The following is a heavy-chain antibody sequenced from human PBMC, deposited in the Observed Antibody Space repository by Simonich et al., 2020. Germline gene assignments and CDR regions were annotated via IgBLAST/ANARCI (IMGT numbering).Heavy chain of an antibody. CDR3: ARSTTGTTAFDI. J-gene: IGHJ3*02. Sequence: QVQLVQSGAEVKKPGASVKVSCKASGYTFTSYGISWVRQAPGQGLEWMGRFSANNGNTNYAQKLKGRVTMTTDTSTSTAYMELRSLRSDDTAVYYCARSTTGTTAFDIWGQGTMVTVSS. CDR2: FSANNGNT. D-gene: IGHD1-1*01. V-gene: IGHV1-18*01. CDR1: GYTFTSYG.